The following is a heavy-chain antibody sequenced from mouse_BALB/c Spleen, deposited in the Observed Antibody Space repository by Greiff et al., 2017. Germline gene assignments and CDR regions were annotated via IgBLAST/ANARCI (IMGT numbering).Heavy chain of an antibody. CDR3: ARTFLYGNYWYFDV. D-gene: IGHD2-10*02. V-gene: IGHV3-2*02. CDR2: ISYSGST. CDR1: GYSITSDYA. J-gene: IGHJ1*01. Sequence: EVQLVESGPGLVKPSQSLSLTCTVTGYSITSDYAWNWIRQFPGNKLEWMGYISYSGSTSYNPSLKSRISITRDTSKNQFFLQLNSVTTEDTATYYCARTFLYGNYWYFDVWGAGTTVTVSS.